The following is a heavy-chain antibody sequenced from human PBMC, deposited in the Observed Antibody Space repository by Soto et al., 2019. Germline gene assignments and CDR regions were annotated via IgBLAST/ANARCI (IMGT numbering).Heavy chain of an antibody. CDR2: VIPVLTTT. J-gene: IGHJ6*02. Sequence: QVQLVQSGAEVKKPGSSVRVSCRSSGDTFSSYIVNWLRLAPGRGLEWMGRVIPVLTTTDYAQNFRGRVTISADRFTNTVYLDLSSLGSDDTAVYYCARRRYCGYDCYHKHYYGMDVWGQGSLVTVAS. CDR1: GDTFSSYI. V-gene: IGHV1-69*08. CDR3: ARRRYCGYDCYHKHYYGMDV. D-gene: IGHD2-21*02.